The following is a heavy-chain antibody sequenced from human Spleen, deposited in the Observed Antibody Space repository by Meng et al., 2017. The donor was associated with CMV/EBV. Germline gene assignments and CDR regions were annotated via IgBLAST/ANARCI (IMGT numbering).Heavy chain of an antibody. D-gene: IGHD2-2*01. CDR2: IVPMFSST. V-gene: IGHV1-69*05. CDR3: ARDSAIVPAAIGLVY. CDR1: GGNFSKYA. Sequence: SGGNFSKYAIHWVRQATGQGLEWMGGIVPMFSSTNYAKKFQGRVTITTDESTTTAYMELRSLRSDDTAIYFCARDSAIVPAAIGLVYWGQGTLVTVSS. J-gene: IGHJ4*02.